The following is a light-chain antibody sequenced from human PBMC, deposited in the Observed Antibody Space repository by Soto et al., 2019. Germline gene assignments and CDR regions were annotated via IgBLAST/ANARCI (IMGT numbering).Light chain of an antibody. CDR3: QQSYITPWT. CDR2: AAS. J-gene: IGKJ1*01. V-gene: IGKV1-39*01. Sequence: EIRMTQSPSSLSASVGDRVTITCRASASISNYLNWYQQTPGKAPNLLIYAASSLQSGVPSRFSGSGSGTDFTLTISSLQPEDFATYYCQQSYITPWTFGQGTKVDIK. CDR1: ASISNY.